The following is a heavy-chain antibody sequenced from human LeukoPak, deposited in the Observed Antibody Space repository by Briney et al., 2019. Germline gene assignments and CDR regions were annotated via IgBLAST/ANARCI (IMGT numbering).Heavy chain of an antibody. D-gene: IGHD1-26*01. CDR2: IIPILGIA. Sequence: SVKVSCKASGGTFSSYAISWVRQAPGQGLEWMGRIIPILGIANYAQKFQGRVTITADKSTSTAYMELSSLRSEDTAVYYCARVGRSYYGNWFDPWGQGTLVTVSS. CDR3: ARVGRSYYGNWFDP. V-gene: IGHV1-69*04. CDR1: GGTFSSYA. J-gene: IGHJ5*02.